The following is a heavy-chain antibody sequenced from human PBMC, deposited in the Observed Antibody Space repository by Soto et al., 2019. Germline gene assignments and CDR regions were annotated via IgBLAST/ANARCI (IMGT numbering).Heavy chain of an antibody. J-gene: IGHJ6*03. Sequence: SETLSLTCTVSGGSISSNSYYWGWIRQPPGKGLEWIGSIYYSGSTYSNPSLKSRVTISVDTSKNQFSLKLSSVTAADTAVYYCARQDVVLVPAAPYYYYYYMDVWGKGTTVTVSS. V-gene: IGHV4-39*01. D-gene: IGHD2-2*01. CDR2: IYYSGST. CDR1: GGSISSNSYY. CDR3: ARQDVVLVPAAPYYYYYYMDV.